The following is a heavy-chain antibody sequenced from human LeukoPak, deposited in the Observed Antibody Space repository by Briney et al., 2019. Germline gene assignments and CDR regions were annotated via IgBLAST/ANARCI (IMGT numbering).Heavy chain of an antibody. CDR2: ISYDGSNK. CDR3: ARVGKQLGPQFDY. Sequence: PGGSLRLSCAASGFTFSSYAMHWVRQAPGKGLEWVAVISYDGSNKYYADSVKGRFTISRDNSKNTLYLQMNSLRAEDTAVYYCARVGKQLGPQFDYWGQGTLVTVSS. D-gene: IGHD6-13*01. CDR1: GFTFSSYA. J-gene: IGHJ4*02. V-gene: IGHV3-30-3*01.